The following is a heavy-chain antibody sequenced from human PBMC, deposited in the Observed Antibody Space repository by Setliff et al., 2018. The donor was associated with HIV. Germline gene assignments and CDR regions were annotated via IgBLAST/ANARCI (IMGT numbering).Heavy chain of an antibody. Sequence: SETLSLTCAVYGGSFSGYYWSWIRQPPGEGLEWIGEINHSGSTNYNPSLKSRVTISVDTSKNQFSLKLSSVTAADTAVYYCARGAVLRYFDWLSLFDYWGQGTLVTVS. V-gene: IGHV4-34*01. J-gene: IGHJ4*02. CDR3: ARGAVLRYFDWLSLFDY. D-gene: IGHD3-9*01. CDR1: GGSFSGYY. CDR2: INHSGST.